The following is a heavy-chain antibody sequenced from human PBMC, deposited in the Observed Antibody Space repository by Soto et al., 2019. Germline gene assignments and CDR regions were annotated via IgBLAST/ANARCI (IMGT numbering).Heavy chain of an antibody. CDR2: SIPIFGTA. V-gene: IGHV1-69*01. D-gene: IGHD6-13*01. CDR1: GGTFSSYA. CDR3: ARGGSSSWYLRRT. J-gene: IGHJ4*02. Sequence: QVQLVQSGAEVKKPGSSVKVSCKASGGTFSSYAISWVRQALGKGLGWRGGSIPIFGTANYAQKFQGRVTITADESTSTAYMELSSLRSEDTAVYYCARGGSSSWYLRRTWGQGTLVTVSS.